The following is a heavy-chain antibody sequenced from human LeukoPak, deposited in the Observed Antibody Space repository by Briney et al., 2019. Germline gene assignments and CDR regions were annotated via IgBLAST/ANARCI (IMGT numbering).Heavy chain of an antibody. CDR3: ASLIVGATTGYFDY. CDR1: GYTFIGYY. V-gene: IGHV1-2*02. CDR2: INPNSGGT. J-gene: IGHJ4*02. D-gene: IGHD1-26*01. Sequence: ASVKVSCKASGYTFIGYYMHWVRQAPGQGLEWMGWINPNSGGTNYAQKFQGRVTMTRDTSISTAYMELSRLRSDDTAVYYCASLIVGATTGYFDYWGQGTLVTVSS.